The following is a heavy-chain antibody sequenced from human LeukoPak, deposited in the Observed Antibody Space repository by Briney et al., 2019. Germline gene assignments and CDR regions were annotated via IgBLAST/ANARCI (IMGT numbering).Heavy chain of an antibody. D-gene: IGHD3-10*01. CDR1: GGFISSGGYY. CDR3: ARGGSWGFGELHNWFDP. Sequence: SETLSLTCTVSGGFISSGGYYWSWIRQHPGKGLEWIGYIYYSGSTYYNPSLKSRVTISVDTSKNQFSLKLSSVTAADTAVYYCARGGSWGFGELHNWFDPWGQGTLVTVSS. V-gene: IGHV4-31*03. CDR2: IYYSGST. J-gene: IGHJ5*02.